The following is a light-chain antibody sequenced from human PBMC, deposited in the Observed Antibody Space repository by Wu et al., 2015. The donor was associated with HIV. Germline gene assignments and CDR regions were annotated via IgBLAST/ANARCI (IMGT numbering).Light chain of an antibody. CDR2: DIY. J-gene: IGKJ1*01. V-gene: IGKV3-11*01. CDR1: QSVSSY. CDR3: QQRSSWPLT. Sequence: EIVLTQSPGTLSLSPGERATLSCRASQSVSSYLAWYQQKPGQAPRLLIYDIYNRAAGIPPRFSGSGSGTDFTLTISSLEPEDFAVYYCQQRSSWPLTFGQGTKVEIK.